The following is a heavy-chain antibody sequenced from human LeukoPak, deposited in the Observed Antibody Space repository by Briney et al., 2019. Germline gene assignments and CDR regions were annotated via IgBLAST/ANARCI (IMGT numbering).Heavy chain of an antibody. J-gene: IGHJ5*02. CDR1: GYSFTSYW. Sequence: GESLQISCQGSGYSFTSYWISWVRQMPGKGLEWMGRIDPSDSYTNYSPSFQGHVTISADKSISTAYLQWSSLKASDTAMYYCARQMVAAAGVMNWFDPWGQGTLVTVSS. V-gene: IGHV5-10-1*01. D-gene: IGHD6-13*01. CDR2: IDPSDSYT. CDR3: ARQMVAAAGVMNWFDP.